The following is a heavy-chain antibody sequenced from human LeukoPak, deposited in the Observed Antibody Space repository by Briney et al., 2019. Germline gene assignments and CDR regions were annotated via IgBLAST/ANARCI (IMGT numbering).Heavy chain of an antibody. D-gene: IGHD3-16*01. J-gene: IGHJ4*02. CDR3: ARDDARGAPGGKDY. Sequence: GESLKISCKGSGYTFTNYWINWVRQMPGKGLEWMGRIHPSDSYTNYSPSFQGHVTISSDKSISTAYLQWSGLKASDTAMYYCARDDARGAPGGKDYWGQGTLVTVSS. CDR1: GYTFTNYW. V-gene: IGHV5-10-1*01. CDR2: IHPSDSYT.